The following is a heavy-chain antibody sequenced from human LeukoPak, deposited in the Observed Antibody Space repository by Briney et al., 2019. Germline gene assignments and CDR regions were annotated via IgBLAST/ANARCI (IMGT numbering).Heavy chain of an antibody. V-gene: IGHV5-51*01. CDR3: ARTRRTSNYYDSSGYYPTLDAFDI. Sequence: GESLKISCKGSGYSFTSYWIGWVRQMPGKGLEWMGIIYPGDSDTRYSPSFQGQVTISADKSISTAYLQWSSLKASDTAMYYCARTRRTSNYYDSSGYYPTLDAFDIWGQGTMVTVSS. D-gene: IGHD3-22*01. CDR2: IYPGDSDT. J-gene: IGHJ3*02. CDR1: GYSFTSYW.